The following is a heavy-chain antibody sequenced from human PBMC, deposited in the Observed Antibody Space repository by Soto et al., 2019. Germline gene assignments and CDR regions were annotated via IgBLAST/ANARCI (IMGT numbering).Heavy chain of an antibody. Sequence: WESLKISCKGSGYSFTNYWIGWVRQMPGKGLEWLGIIYPGDSDTRYSPPIQGQVTITDDKSNSTAYLQWSSLKASETAMYFCAREAITLRSPPHPSTSWGQGTL. V-gene: IGHV5-51*01. CDR1: GYSFTNYW. CDR2: IYPGDSDT. CDR3: AREAITLRSPPHPSTS. D-gene: IGHD5-12*01. J-gene: IGHJ5*02.